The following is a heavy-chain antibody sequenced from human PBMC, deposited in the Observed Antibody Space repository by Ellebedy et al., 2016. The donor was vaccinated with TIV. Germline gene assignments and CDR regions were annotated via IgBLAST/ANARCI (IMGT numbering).Heavy chain of an antibody. CDR3: AREADHNSVDY. J-gene: IGHJ4*02. Sequence: PGGSLRLSCAASGFTFSGYWMTWMRQAPGKGLEWVANIKQDESEKQYVDSVKGRFTISRDNAENSLFLQMNSLRAEDTAVYHCAREADHNSVDYWGQGTLVTVSS. CDR1: GFTFSGYW. D-gene: IGHD4-23*01. V-gene: IGHV3-7*01. CDR2: IKQDESEK.